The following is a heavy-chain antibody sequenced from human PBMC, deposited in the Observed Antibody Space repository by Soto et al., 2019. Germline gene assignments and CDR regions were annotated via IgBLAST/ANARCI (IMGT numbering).Heavy chain of an antibody. CDR2: INAGNGNT. Sequence: ASVKVSCKASGYTFTSYAMHWVRQAPGQRLEWMGWINAGNGNTKYSQKFQGRVTITRDTSASTAYMELSSLRSEDTAVYYCARIRKNCGGDCYALEYWGPGTLVTVSS. D-gene: IGHD2-21*02. CDR3: ARIRKNCGGDCYALEY. CDR1: GYTFTSYA. J-gene: IGHJ4*02. V-gene: IGHV1-3*01.